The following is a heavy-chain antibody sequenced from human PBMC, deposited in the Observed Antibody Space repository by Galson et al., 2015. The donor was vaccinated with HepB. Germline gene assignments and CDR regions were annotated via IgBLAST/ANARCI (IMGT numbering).Heavy chain of an antibody. CDR2: IDPSDSYT. CDR1: GYTFTAFW. Sequence: QSGAEVKKPGESLRISCKASGYTFTAFWITWVRQIPGKGLEWMGRIDPSDSYTDCSPSFRGHVTFSADKSITTAYLQWSSLKASDTAMYYCVSRQYYFASGTYYNVSDYWGQGTLVTVSS. V-gene: IGHV5-10-1*01. J-gene: IGHJ4*02. D-gene: IGHD3-10*01. CDR3: VSRQYYFASGTYYNVSDY.